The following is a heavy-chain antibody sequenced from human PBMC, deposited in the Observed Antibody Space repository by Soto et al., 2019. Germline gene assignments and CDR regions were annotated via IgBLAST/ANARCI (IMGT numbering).Heavy chain of an antibody. V-gene: IGHV4-39*02. CDR2: ASFSGRA. D-gene: IGHD3-16*02. J-gene: IGHJ6*03. Sequence: QLQLQESGPGLVKPSETLSLICTVSGGSFSSGAFYWGWIRQPPGKGLEWIGSASFSGRAYYNPSLKRRTTVSVDTSKNQFSLRLSSLTAADTAVYYCATARYTFPSSYDYYYMHVCGRGTTVTVSS. CDR1: GGSFSSGAFY. CDR3: ATARYTFPSSYDYYYMHV.